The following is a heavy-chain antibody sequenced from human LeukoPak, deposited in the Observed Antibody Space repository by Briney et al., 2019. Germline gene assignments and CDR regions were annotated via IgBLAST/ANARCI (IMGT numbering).Heavy chain of an antibody. Sequence: PGGSLRLSCAASGFTFSRHWIYWVRQAPGKGLEWVANIKQDGSAKPYVDSVKGRFTISRDNAKNSLFLQMNSLRVEDTAVYYCARDNGWSADFWGQGTLVTVSS. D-gene: IGHD2-15*01. CDR1: GFTFSRHW. CDR3: ARDNGWSADF. V-gene: IGHV3-7*03. J-gene: IGHJ4*02. CDR2: IKQDGSAK.